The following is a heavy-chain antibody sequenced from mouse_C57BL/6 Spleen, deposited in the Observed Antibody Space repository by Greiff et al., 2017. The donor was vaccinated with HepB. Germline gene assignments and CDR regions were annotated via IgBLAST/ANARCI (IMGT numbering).Heavy chain of an antibody. V-gene: IGHV5-9-1*02. J-gene: IGHJ2*01. CDR1: GFTFSSYA. CDR3: TREDYYGSSLDY. D-gene: IGHD1-1*01. Sequence: DVHLVESGEGLVKPGGSLKLSCAASGFTFSSYAMSWVRQTPEKRLEWVAYISSGGDYIYYADTVKGRFTISRDNARNTLYLQMSSLKSEDTAMYYCTREDYYGSSLDYWGQGTTLTVSS. CDR2: ISSGGDYI.